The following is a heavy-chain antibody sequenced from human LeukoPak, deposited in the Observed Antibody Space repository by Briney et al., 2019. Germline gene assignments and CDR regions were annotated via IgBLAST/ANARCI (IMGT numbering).Heavy chain of an antibody. Sequence: SETLSLTCTVSGGSISSSSYYWSWIRQPPGEGLEWIGYIYYIGSTNYNPSLKSRVTISVDTSKNQFSLKLSSVTAADTAVYYCARRGYYFEYFQHWGQGTLVTVSS. D-gene: IGHD3-22*01. CDR3: ARRGYYFEYFQH. CDR1: GGSISSSSYY. V-gene: IGHV4-61*01. CDR2: IYYIGST. J-gene: IGHJ1*01.